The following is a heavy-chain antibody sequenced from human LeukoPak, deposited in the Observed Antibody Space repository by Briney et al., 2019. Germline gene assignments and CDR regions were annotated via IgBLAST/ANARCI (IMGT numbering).Heavy chain of an antibody. J-gene: IGHJ4*02. CDR1: GFTFRSYA. D-gene: IGHD3-16*01. CDR3: AKVRSAQRSPYYFDY. CDR2: ISGSGGST. Sequence: GGSLRLSCEASGFTFRSYAMSWVRQAPGKGLEWVSAISGSGGSTYYADSVKGRFTVSRDNSKNTLYLQMNSLRAEDTAVYYCAKVRSAQRSPYYFDYWGQGTLVTVSS. V-gene: IGHV3-23*01.